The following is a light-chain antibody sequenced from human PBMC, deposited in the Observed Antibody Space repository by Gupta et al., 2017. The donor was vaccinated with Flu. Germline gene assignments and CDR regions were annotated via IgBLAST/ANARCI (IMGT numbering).Light chain of an antibody. V-gene: IGKV3-11*01. CDR1: QSVSSY. CDR3: QQRSNWPPLT. Sequence: EIVLTQSPATPSLFPGERATLSCRASQSVSSYLAWYQQKPGQAPRLLIYDASNRATGIPARFSGSRSGTDFTLTISSLEPEDFAVYYCQQRSNWPPLTFGGGTKVEIK. CDR2: DAS. J-gene: IGKJ4*01.